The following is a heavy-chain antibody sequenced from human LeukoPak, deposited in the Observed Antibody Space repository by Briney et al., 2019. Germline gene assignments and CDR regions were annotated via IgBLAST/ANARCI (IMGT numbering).Heavy chain of an antibody. Sequence: GGSLRLSCAASGFTVSSNYMSWVRQAPGMGLEWVSVIYSGGTTYYADSVKGRFTISRDNSKNMLYLQMNSLRAEDTAVYYCAREPGTDYRKYYFDYWGQGALVAVSS. J-gene: IGHJ4*02. CDR2: IYSGGTT. V-gene: IGHV3-53*01. CDR1: GFTVSSNY. D-gene: IGHD3/OR15-3a*01. CDR3: AREPGTDYRKYYFDY.